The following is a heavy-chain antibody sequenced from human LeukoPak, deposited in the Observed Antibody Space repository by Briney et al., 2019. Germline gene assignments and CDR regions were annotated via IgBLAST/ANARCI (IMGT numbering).Heavy chain of an antibody. J-gene: IGHJ2*01. CDR2: IKQDGSEK. Sequence: TGGSLRLSCSASEFTFSNFWMSWVRQAPGKGPEWVANIKQDGSEKYYVDSVKGRTISRDNAETSLHLQMNSLRAEDTAVYYCARGGNHGDYWYFDLWGRGTLVTVSS. CDR1: EFTFSNFW. V-gene: IGHV3-7*01. CDR3: ARGGNHGDYWYFDL. D-gene: IGHD4-17*01.